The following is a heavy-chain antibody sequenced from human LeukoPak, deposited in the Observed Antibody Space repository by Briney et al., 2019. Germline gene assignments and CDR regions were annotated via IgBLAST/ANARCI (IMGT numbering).Heavy chain of an antibody. D-gene: IGHD6-19*01. CDR3: ARTSSGWIYYFDY. CDR1: GGSISSYY. J-gene: IGHJ4*02. CDR2: IYYSGST. V-gene: IGHV4-59*01. Sequence: SETLSLTCTVSGGSISSYYWSWIRQPPGKGLEWIGYIYYSGSTNYNPSLKSRATISVDTSKNQFSLKLSSVTAADTAVYYCARTSSGWIYYFDYWGQGTLVTVSS.